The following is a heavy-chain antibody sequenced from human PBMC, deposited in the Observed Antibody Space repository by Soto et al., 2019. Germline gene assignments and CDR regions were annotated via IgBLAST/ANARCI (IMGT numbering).Heavy chain of an antibody. CDR3: AGRLGLLVTPIPGY. Sequence: ASVKVSCKASGYTFTGYHMHWVRQAPGQGLEWMGWINPNSGVTIYAQKFQGRVIMTRETPITTAYMELSRLTSDDTAVYYCAGRLGLLVTPIPGYWGQGTMVTVYS. D-gene: IGHD2-21*02. CDR2: INPNSGVT. CDR1: GYTFTGYH. J-gene: IGHJ4*02. V-gene: IGHV1-2*02.